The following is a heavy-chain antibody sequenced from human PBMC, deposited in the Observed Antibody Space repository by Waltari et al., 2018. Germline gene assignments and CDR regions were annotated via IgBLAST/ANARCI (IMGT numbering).Heavy chain of an antibody. Sequence: EVQLDESGGGLVQPGGSLRLSCSASGFTFTRYLVNWVRQAPGKGRVWVARMNSDGGSTTYADSVKGRVTISRDNAKNTVYLQMNSLRVEDTAVYYCTRALWLGELYDYWGQGTLVTVSS. CDR2: MNSDGGST. CDR1: GFTFTRYL. J-gene: IGHJ4*02. CDR3: TRALWLGELYDY. V-gene: IGHV3-74*01. D-gene: IGHD3-10*01.